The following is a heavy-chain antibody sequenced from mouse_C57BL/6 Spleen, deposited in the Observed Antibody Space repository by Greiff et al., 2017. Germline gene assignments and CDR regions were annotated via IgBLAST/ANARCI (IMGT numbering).Heavy chain of an antibody. CDR3: ARSDSSGYGGVDY. CDR1: GYTFTSYW. J-gene: IGHJ2*01. Sequence: QVQLKQPGTELVKPGASVKLSCKASGYTFTSYWMHWVKQRPGQGLEWIGNINPSNGGTNYNEKFKSKATLTVDKSSSPAYMQLSSLTSEDSAVYYCARSDSSGYGGVDYWGQGTTLTVSS. CDR2: INPSNGGT. D-gene: IGHD3-2*02. V-gene: IGHV1-53*01.